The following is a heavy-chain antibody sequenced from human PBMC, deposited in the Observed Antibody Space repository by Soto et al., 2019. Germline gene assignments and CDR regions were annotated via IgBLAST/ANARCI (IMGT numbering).Heavy chain of an antibody. V-gene: IGHV1-24*01. CDR3: AAGSRDAFDI. J-gene: IGHJ3*02. CDR1: GYTLTELS. Sequence: ASVKVSCKVSGYTLTELSMHWVRQAPGKGLEWMGGFDRQDGETLYAQRFQGRVTMTEDTSTDTAYMELSSLRSEDSSMYYCAAGSRDAFDIWSQGTLVTVS. CDR2: FDRQDGET.